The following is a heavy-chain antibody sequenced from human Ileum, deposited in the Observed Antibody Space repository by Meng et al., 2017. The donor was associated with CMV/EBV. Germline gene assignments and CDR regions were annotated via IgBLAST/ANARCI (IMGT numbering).Heavy chain of an antibody. J-gene: IGHJ5*01. CDR3: VRSSLYGDPYFFDS. CDR2: ITIYNGNT. V-gene: IGHV1-45*02. CDR1: GYTFTYPY. D-gene: IGHD2-21*01. Sequence: QMQLVQSGAEVKTTGSSVKISCKASGYTFTYPYLHWVRQAPGQALEWMGWITIYNGNTHYAQRFQDRLTITRHNSLHTAYMELNSLTSRDTGVYSCVRSSLYGDPYFFDSWGQGTLVTVSS.